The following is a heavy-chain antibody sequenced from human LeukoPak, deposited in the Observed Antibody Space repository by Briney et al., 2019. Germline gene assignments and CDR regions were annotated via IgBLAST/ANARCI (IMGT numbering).Heavy chain of an antibody. Sequence: GGSLRLSCAASGFTFSNCAMSWVRQAPGKGLEWVSTISGSGGSTYYADSVKGRFTISRDNSRNTLYLQMNSLRAEDTAVYYCAKGYYYDTSDYYSIDYWGQGTLVTVSS. D-gene: IGHD3-22*01. CDR3: AKGYYYDTSDYYSIDY. CDR1: GFTFSNCA. CDR2: ISGSGGST. V-gene: IGHV3-23*01. J-gene: IGHJ4*02.